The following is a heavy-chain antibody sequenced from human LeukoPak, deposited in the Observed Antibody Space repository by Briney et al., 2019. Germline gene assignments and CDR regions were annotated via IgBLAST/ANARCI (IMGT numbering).Heavy chain of an antibody. CDR3: ARVSAAAGTHDY. Sequence: PGGSLRLSCAASGFSFSSYSMNWVRRAPGKGLEWVSYITSSSSTMYYADSVKGRFTISRDNAKNSLYLQMNSLRDEDTAVYYCARVSAAAGTHDYWGQGTLVTVSS. CDR2: ITSSSSTM. V-gene: IGHV3-48*02. CDR1: GFSFSSYS. J-gene: IGHJ4*02. D-gene: IGHD6-13*01.